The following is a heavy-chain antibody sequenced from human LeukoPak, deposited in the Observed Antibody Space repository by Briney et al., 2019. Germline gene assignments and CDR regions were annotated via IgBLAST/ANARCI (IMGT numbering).Heavy chain of an antibody. CDR2: IYYSGST. CDR1: GYSISSGYY. Sequence: SETLSLTCTVSGYSISSGYYWGWIRQPPGKGLEWIGSIYYSGSTYYNPSLKSRVTISEDTSKNQFSLKLSSVTAADTAVYYCAGVPHHFDYWGQGTLVTVSS. CDR3: AGVPHHFDY. V-gene: IGHV4-38-2*02. J-gene: IGHJ4*02.